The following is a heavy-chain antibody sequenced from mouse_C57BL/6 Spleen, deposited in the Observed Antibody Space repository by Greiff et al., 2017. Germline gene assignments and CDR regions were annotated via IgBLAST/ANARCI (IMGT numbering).Heavy chain of an antibody. CDR2: INPGSGGT. D-gene: IGHD2-1*01. CDR3: ASPIYYGYLDY. V-gene: IGHV1-54*01. J-gene: IGHJ2*01. CDR1: GYAFTNYL. Sequence: VQLQQSGAELVRPGTSVKVSCKASGYAFTNYLIEWVKQRPGQGLEWIGVINPGSGGTNYNEKFKGKATLTADKSSSTAYMQLSSLTSEDSAVYFCASPIYYGYLDYWGQGTTLTVSS.